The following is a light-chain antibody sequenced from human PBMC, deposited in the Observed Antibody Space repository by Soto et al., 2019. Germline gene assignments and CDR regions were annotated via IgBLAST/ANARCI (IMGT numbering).Light chain of an antibody. V-gene: IGKV3-15*01. Sequence: EIVMTQSPGTLSVSPGERATLSCRAGQGVTTNFAWYQQKPGQGPRLLIYGASTRATGIPARFSGSGSETDFTLTVSSLRSEDSAVYYCQQYNYWPITFGQGTRLEI. J-gene: IGKJ5*01. CDR3: QQYNYWPIT. CDR2: GAS. CDR1: QGVTTN.